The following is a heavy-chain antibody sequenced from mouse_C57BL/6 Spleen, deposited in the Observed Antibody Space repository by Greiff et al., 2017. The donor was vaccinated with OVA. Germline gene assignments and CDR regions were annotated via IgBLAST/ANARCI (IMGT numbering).Heavy chain of an antibody. V-gene: IGHV1-80*01. J-gene: IGHJ3*01. CDR2: IYPGDGDT. CDR1: GYAFSSYW. Sequence: QVQLKESGAELVKPGASVKISCKASGYAFSSYWMNWVKQRPGKGLEWIGQIYPGDGDTNYNGKFKGKATLTADKSSSTAYMQLSSLTSEDSAVYFCARSELRPPWFADWGQGTLVTVSA. D-gene: IGHD3-2*02. CDR3: ARSELRPPWFAD.